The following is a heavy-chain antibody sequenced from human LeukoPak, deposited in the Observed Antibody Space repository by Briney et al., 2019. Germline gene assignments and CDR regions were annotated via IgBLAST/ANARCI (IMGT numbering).Heavy chain of an antibody. D-gene: IGHD2-21*02. CDR3: ARAKIVVVTAAPVDY. J-gene: IGHJ4*02. CDR1: GYTFTGYY. V-gene: IGHV1-2*06. CDR2: INPNSGGT. Sequence: ASVKVSCKASGYTFTGYYMHWVRQAPGQGLELMGRINPNSGGTNYAQKFQGRVTMTRDTSISTAYMELSRLRSDDTAVYYCARAKIVVVTAAPVDYWGQGTLVTVSS.